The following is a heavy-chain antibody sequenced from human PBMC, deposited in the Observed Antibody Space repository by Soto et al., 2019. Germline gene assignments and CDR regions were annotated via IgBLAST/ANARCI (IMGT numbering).Heavy chain of an antibody. Sequence: SETLSLTCTVSGGSISSGGNYWSWIRQYPEKGLEWIGYIFYSGVTNYNPSLKSRLTISLDTSKNQFSLQLSSVTAADTAIYYCARESYDVLTGYSFFDSWGQGTLVTVSS. D-gene: IGHD3-9*01. CDR2: IFYSGVT. CDR3: ARESYDVLTGYSFFDS. CDR1: GGSISSGGNY. V-gene: IGHV4-31*03. J-gene: IGHJ4*02.